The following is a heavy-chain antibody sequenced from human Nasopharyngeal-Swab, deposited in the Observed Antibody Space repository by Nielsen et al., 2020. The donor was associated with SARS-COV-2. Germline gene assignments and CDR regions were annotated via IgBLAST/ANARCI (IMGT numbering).Heavy chain of an antibody. D-gene: IGHD2-15*01. CDR1: GFTFSSYD. Sequence: GGSLRLSCAASGFTFSSYDMHWVRKATGKGLEWVSAIGTAGDTYYPGSVKGRFTISRENAKNSLYLQMNSLRAGDTAVYYCARERTDCSGGSCYSYGMDVWGQGTTVTVSS. CDR2: IGTAGDT. CDR3: ARERTDCSGGSCYSYGMDV. J-gene: IGHJ6*02. V-gene: IGHV3-13*01.